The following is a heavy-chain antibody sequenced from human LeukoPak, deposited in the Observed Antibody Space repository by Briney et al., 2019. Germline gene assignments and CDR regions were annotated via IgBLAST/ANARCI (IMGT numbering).Heavy chain of an antibody. Sequence: SETLSLTCALYGGSFSGYYWNWIRQAPGKGLEWIGYIHYSGSTNHNSSLKRRVTISVGTSKNQYSLKLSSVTAADTAVYYCARDGVAGGFDYWGQGTLVTVSS. J-gene: IGHJ4*02. D-gene: IGHD6-19*01. CDR3: ARDGVAGGFDY. V-gene: IGHV4-34*11. CDR1: GGSFSGYY. CDR2: IHYSGST.